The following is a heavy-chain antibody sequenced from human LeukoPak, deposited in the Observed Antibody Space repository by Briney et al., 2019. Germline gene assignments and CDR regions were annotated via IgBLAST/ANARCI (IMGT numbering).Heavy chain of an antibody. V-gene: IGHV4-34*01. CDR2: INHSGST. J-gene: IGHJ4*02. Sequence: SETLSLTCAVYGGSFSGYYWSWIRQPPGKGLEWIGEINHSGSTNYNPSLKSRVTISVDTSKNQFSLKLSSVTAADTAVYYCAREDSSGWYPLDYWGQGTLVTVSS. D-gene: IGHD6-19*01. CDR3: AREDSSGWYPLDY. CDR1: GGSFSGYY.